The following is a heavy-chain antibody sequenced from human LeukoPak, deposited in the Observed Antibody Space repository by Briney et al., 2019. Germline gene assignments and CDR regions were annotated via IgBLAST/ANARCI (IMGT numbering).Heavy chain of an antibody. J-gene: IGHJ3*02. CDR3: AREGRGYGDSSIQAFDI. Sequence: ASVKVSCTASGYTFTSYYMHWVRQAPVQGREWMGIINPSGGSTRNAQKFQGRDTITRDTYTRTVYMELSSLRSEDTAVYYCAREGRGYGDSSIQAFDIWGQGTMVTVSS. CDR2: INPSGGST. V-gene: IGHV1-46*01. D-gene: IGHD4-17*01. CDR1: GYTFTSYY.